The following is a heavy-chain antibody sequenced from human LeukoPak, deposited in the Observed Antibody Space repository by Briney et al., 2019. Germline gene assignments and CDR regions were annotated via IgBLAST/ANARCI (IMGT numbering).Heavy chain of an antibody. CDR3: VKAYYYVSSGYFSFDY. CDR2: ISSNGGNT. D-gene: IGHD3-22*01. J-gene: IGHJ4*02. CDR1: GFTFSSYA. Sequence: AGSLTLSCSVSGFTFSSYAMFWVHQAPGQGLEYVSTISSNGGNTYYADSVKGRFTISRDNSKKMLYLQMSSLRDEDTAVYYCVKAYYYVSSGYFSFDYWGQGTLVTVSS. V-gene: IGHV3-64D*09.